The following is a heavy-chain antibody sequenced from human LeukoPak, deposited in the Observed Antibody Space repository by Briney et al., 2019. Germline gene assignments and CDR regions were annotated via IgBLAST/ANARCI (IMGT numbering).Heavy chain of an antibody. J-gene: IGHJ4*02. Sequence: PGGSLRLSCAASGFTVNSNYMSWVRQAPGKGLEWVSVIYSGGSAYYADSLKGRFTISRDNSKNTLYLQMNSLTAEDTAVYYCANLPTGKYWGQGTLVTVSS. V-gene: IGHV3-53*01. CDR2: IYSGGSA. CDR3: ANLPTGKY. CDR1: GFTVNSNY. D-gene: IGHD2-8*02.